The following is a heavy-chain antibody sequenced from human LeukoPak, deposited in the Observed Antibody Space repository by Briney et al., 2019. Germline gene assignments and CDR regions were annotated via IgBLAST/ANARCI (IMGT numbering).Heavy chain of an antibody. CDR2: ISAYNGNT. D-gene: IGHD3-9*01. CDR1: GYTFTSYG. CDR3: ARGYDILTGYYTAGDFDY. V-gene: IGHV1-18*01. Sequence: ASVKVSCKASGYTFTSYGISWVRQAPGQGLEWMGWISAYNGNTNYAQKLQGRVTMTTDTSTSTAYMELRSLRSDDTAVYYCARGYDILTGYYTAGDFDYWGQGTLVTVSS. J-gene: IGHJ4*02.